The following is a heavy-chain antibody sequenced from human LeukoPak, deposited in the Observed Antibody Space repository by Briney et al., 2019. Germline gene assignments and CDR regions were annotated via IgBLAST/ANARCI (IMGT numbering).Heavy chain of an antibody. CDR1: GGTFSSYA. CDR3: ARDRRIAAPPLVY. J-gene: IGHJ4*02. D-gene: IGHD6-13*01. CDR2: INPNSGGT. Sequence: ASVKVSCKASGGTFSSYAISWVRQAPGQGLEWMGWINPNSGGTNYAQKFQGRVTMTRDTSISTAYMELSRLRSDDTAVYYCARDRRIAAPPLVYWGQGTLVTVSS. V-gene: IGHV1-2*02.